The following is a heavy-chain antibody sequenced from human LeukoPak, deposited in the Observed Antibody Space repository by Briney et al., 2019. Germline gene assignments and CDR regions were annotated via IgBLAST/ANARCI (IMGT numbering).Heavy chain of an antibody. V-gene: IGHV1-2*02. CDR1: GYTFTGYY. D-gene: IGHD2-2*02. Sequence: ASVKVSCKASGYTFTGYYIHWLRQAPGQGLEWMGWINPNSGGTNYAQKFQGRVTMTRDTSISTAYMELSRLRSDDTAVYYCARRYCSSTSCYNGFDYWGQGTLVTVSS. CDR3: ARRYCSSTSCYNGFDY. J-gene: IGHJ4*02. CDR2: INPNSGGT.